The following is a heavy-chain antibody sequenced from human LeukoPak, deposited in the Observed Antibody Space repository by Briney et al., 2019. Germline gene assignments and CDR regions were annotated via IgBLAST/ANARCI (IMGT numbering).Heavy chain of an antibody. D-gene: IGHD2-2*01. CDR2: MNPNSGNT. CDR3: ARVPSSTRYYGMDV. CDR1: GYTFTSYD. J-gene: IGHJ6*04. Sequence: ASVKVSCKASGYTFTSYDINWVRQATGQGLEWMGWMNPNSGNTGYAQKFQGRVTMTRNTSISTAYMELSSLRPEDTAVYYCARVPSSTRYYGMDVWGKGTTVTVSS. V-gene: IGHV1-8*01.